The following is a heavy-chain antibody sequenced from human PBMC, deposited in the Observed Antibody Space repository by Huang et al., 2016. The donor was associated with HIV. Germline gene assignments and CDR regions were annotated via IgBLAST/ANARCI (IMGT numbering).Heavy chain of an antibody. J-gene: IGHJ5*02. V-gene: IGHV4-34*01. D-gene: IGHD3-16*01. CDR1: GGSFSGYY. CDR3: AREVMITFGGPFDP. Sequence: QVHLEQWGAGLLKPSETLSLTCAVYGGSFSGYYWNWIRQSPGKGLEWIGQVNHKGSTDYNASLKSRATIVVDTSKNQFSLKLSSVTAADTAVYYCAREVMITFGGPFDPWGQGTLVTVSS. CDR2: VNHKGST.